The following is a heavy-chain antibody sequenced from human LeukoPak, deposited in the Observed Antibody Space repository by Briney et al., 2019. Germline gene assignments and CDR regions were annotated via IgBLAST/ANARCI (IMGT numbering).Heavy chain of an antibody. CDR2: ISSSSSTI. CDR3: AREGHGDIGSSRRGGDY. V-gene: IGHV3-48*01. CDR1: GFTFSSYS. Sequence: PGGSLRLPCAASGFTFSSYSMNWVRQAPGKGLEWVSYISSSSSTIYYADSVKGRFTISRDNAKNSLYLQMNSLRAEDTAVYYCAREGHGDIGSSRRGGDYWGQGTLVTVSS. D-gene: IGHD6-13*01. J-gene: IGHJ4*02.